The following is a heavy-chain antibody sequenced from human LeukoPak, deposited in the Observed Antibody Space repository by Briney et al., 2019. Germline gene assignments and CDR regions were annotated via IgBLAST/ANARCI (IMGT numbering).Heavy chain of an antibody. D-gene: IGHD3-3*01. CDR3: ARHSNDFWSGYYTFDY. CDR2: IYSGGST. CDR1: GFTVSSNY. V-gene: IGHV3-53*01. Sequence: GGSLRLSCAASGFTVSSNYMSWVRQAPGKGLEWVSVIYSGGSTYYADSVKGRFTISRDNSKNTLYLQMNSLRAEDTAAYYCARHSNDFWSGYYTFDYWGQGTLVTVSS. J-gene: IGHJ4*02.